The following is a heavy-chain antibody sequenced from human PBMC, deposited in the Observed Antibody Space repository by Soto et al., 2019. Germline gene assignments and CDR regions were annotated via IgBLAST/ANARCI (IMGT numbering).Heavy chain of an antibody. CDR3: TTERGLVGAHTDYYFDD. D-gene: IGHD1-26*01. J-gene: IGHJ4*02. V-gene: IGHV1-24*01. CDR1: GSSLTELS. Sequence: QVQLVQSGAEVKKPGASVKVSCKVSGSSLTELSIHWVRQAPGTGLQWMGGLDRGDGEPIYAQSFQARVTMTEDTSSDTAYMEVSSLTSEDTAVYYCTTERGLVGAHTDYYFDDWGQGTLVTVTS. CDR2: LDRGDGEP.